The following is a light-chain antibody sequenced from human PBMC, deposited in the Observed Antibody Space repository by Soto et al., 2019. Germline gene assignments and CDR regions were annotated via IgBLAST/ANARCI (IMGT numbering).Light chain of an antibody. CDR3: QQYDNWPQT. CDR1: QGVSIN. V-gene: IGKV3-15*01. Sequence: EIVMTQSPATLSVSLGERATLSCRASQGVSINLAWFQQKPGQSPRLLIYGASTRATGIPARFSGSGSGTEFTLTISSLQSEDFALYYGQQYDNWPQTFGQGTKLEI. CDR2: GAS. J-gene: IGKJ2*01.